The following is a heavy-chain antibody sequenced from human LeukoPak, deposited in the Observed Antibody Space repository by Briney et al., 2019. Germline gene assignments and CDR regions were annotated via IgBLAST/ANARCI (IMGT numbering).Heavy chain of an antibody. CDR2: ISSSGTTI. CDR1: GLTFSDYY. Sequence: GGSLRLSCAASGLTFSDYYMSWIRQAPGKGLEWVSYISSSGTTIYYADSVKGRFTIPRDNAENSLYLPMNSLGAEDTAVYYCARRVAAAGSTGLRYIHVWGKGTTVTVSS. V-gene: IGHV3-11*04. J-gene: IGHJ6*03. D-gene: IGHD6-13*01. CDR3: ARRVAAAGSTGLRYIHV.